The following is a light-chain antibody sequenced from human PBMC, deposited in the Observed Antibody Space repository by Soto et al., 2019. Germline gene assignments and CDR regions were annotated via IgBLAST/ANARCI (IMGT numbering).Light chain of an antibody. Sequence: QSVLTQPPSVSGAPGQRVTISCTGSSSNIGAGYDVHWYQQLPGTAPKLLIYGNSNRPSGVPDRFAGSKSGTSACLAISGIQAEDEADYYCQSYDSSLSVVFGGGTQLTVL. J-gene: IGLJ2*01. CDR1: SSNIGAGYD. CDR3: QSYDSSLSVV. V-gene: IGLV1-40*01. CDR2: GNS.